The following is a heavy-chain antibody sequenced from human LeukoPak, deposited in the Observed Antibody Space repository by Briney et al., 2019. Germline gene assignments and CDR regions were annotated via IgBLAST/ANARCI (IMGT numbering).Heavy chain of an antibody. J-gene: IGHJ4*02. CDR2: INSDGSST. CDR1: GFTFSSYW. CDR3: ARTKYGSALDY. D-gene: IGHD3-10*01. V-gene: IGHV3-74*01. Sequence: TGRSLRLSCAASGFTFSSYWMHWVRQAPGKGLVWVSRINSDGSSTSYADSVKGRFTISRDNAKNTLYLQMNSLRAEDTAVYYCARTKYGSALDYWGQGTLVTVSS.